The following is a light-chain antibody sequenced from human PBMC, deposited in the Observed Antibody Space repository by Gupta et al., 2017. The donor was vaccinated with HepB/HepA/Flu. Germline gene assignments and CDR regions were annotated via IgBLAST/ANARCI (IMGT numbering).Light chain of an antibody. V-gene: IGKV4-1*01. J-gene: IGKJ5*01. CDR1: QNVLYSNNKDF. Sequence: DIVMTQSPDSLAVSLGERATINCKSSQNVLYSNNKDFLAWYQQKPGHPPKLLISWASTRESGVPDRFSASGSGTDFTLTISSRHAEDVAVYYCQEYDDTPITFGQWTPLEIK. CDR2: WAS. CDR3: QEYDDTPIT.